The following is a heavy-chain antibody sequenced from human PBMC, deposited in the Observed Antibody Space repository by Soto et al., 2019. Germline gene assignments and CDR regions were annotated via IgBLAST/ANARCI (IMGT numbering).Heavy chain of an antibody. CDR2: IWYDGSNK. J-gene: IGHJ4*02. Sequence: QVQLVESGGGVVQPGRSLRLSCAASGFTFSSYGMHWVRQAPGKGLEWVAVIWYDGSNKYYADSVKGRFSISRDNSKNTLYLQMNSLKAEDTAVYYCARDVIDNSGYYAFGYWGQGTLVTVSS. CDR3: ARDVIDNSGYYAFGY. D-gene: IGHD3-22*01. V-gene: IGHV3-33*01. CDR1: GFTFSSYG.